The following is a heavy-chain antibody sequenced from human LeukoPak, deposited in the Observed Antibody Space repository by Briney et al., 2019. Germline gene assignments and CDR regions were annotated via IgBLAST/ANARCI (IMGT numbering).Heavy chain of an antibody. Sequence: SETLSLTCAVYGGSFSGYCWSWIRQPPGKGLEWIGEINHSGSTNYNPSLKSRVTISVDTSKNQFSLKLSSVTAADTAVYYCARRVSMVRGVNNWFDPWGQGTLVTVSS. CDR3: ARRVSMVRGVNNWFDP. CDR2: INHSGST. D-gene: IGHD3-10*01. J-gene: IGHJ5*02. CDR1: GGSFSGYC. V-gene: IGHV4-34*01.